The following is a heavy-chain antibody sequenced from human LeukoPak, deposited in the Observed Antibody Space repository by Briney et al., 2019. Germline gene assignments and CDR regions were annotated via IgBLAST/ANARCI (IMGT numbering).Heavy chain of an antibody. Sequence: GRSLRLSCAASGFTFSSYPMYWVRQAPGKGLEWLALISYDGGSQRYADSVKGRFTISRDNSKNTLYLQMNSLRADDTAVYYCARDGVAARDFDYWGQGTLVTVSS. CDR2: ISYDGGSQ. V-gene: IGHV3-30*04. J-gene: IGHJ4*02. CDR3: ARDGVAARDFDY. CDR1: GFTFSSYP. D-gene: IGHD6-6*01.